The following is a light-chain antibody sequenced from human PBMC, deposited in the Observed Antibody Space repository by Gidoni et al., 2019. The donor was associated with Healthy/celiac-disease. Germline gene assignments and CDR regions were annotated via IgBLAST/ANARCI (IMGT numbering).Light chain of an antibody. Sequence: DIVMTKSPDSLAVSLGERATINCKSSQRVLYSSNNKNYLAWYQQKPGQPPKLLIYWASTRESGVPDRFSGSGSGTDFTLTISSLQAEDVAVYYCQQYYSTPPMYTFGQGTKLEIK. CDR1: QRVLYSSNNKNY. CDR3: QQYYSTPPMYT. CDR2: WAS. V-gene: IGKV4-1*01. J-gene: IGKJ2*01.